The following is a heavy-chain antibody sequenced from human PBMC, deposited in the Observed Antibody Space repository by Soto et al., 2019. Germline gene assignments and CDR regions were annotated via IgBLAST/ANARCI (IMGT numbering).Heavy chain of an antibody. CDR3: ARDYYGDYCYYGMDV. D-gene: IGHD4-17*01. CDR1: GGTFSSYT. V-gene: IGHV1-69*04. J-gene: IGHJ6*02. CDR2: IIPILGIA. Sequence: ASVKVSCKASGGTFSSYTISWVRQAPGQGLEWMGRIIPILGIANYAQKFQGRVTITADKSTSTAYMELSSRRSEDTAVYYCARDYYGDYCYYGMDVWGQGTTVTVSS.